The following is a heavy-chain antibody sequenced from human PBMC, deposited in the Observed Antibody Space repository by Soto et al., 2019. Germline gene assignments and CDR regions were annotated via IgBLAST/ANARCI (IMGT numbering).Heavy chain of an antibody. V-gene: IGHV4-38-2*01. CDR3: AGMPYTSGLRFDP. Sequence: PSETLSLTCAVSGYSISSGYYWGWLRQPPGKGLEWIGSIYHGGSTYYNPSLNSRVSISLDRSNNQCSLKLKSVTAADTAVYFCAGMPYTSGLRFDPWGPGTLVTVSS. CDR1: GYSISSGYY. D-gene: IGHD6-19*01. J-gene: IGHJ5*02. CDR2: IYHGGST.